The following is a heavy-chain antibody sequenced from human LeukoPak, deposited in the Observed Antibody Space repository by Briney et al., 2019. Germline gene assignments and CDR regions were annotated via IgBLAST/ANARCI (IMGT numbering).Heavy chain of an antibody. CDR3: ARGDSSGWPFDY. D-gene: IGHD6-19*01. J-gene: IGHJ4*02. V-gene: IGHV4-59*08. CDR2: IYYSGST. CDR1: GGSISSYY. Sequence: SETLSLTCTVSGGSISSYYWSWIRQPPGKGLEWIGYIYYSGSTIYNPSLKSRVTISVDTSKNQFSLKLSSVTAADTAVYYCARGDSSGWPFDYWGQGTLVTVSS.